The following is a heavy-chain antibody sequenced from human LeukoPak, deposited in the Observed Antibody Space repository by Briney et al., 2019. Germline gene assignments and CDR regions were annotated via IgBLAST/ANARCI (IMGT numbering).Heavy chain of an antibody. V-gene: IGHV3-11*01. CDR1: GFTFSDYY. D-gene: IGHD3-3*01. Sequence: GGPVRLSCAACGFTFSDYYMSGIRQAPGKGLEGVSYISSSGSTIYYADSVKGRFTISRDNAKNSLYLQMNSLRADDTAVYYCARDRDDFWSGYYIDYWGQGTLVTVCS. J-gene: IGHJ4*02. CDR2: ISSSGSTI. CDR3: ARDRDDFWSGYYIDY.